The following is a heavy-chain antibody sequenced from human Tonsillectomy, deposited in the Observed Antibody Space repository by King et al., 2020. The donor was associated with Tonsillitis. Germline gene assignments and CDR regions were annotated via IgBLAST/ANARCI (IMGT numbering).Heavy chain of an antibody. CDR2: ISYSGST. V-gene: IGHV4-30-4*07. Sequence: QLQESGPGLVKPSQTLSLTCAVSGGSISSSDYSWNWIRQPPGKGLEWIGYISYSGSTCYNPSLKSRVTISLDTSKNQFSLKLSSVTAADTAVYYCARDGRSSWYYFDFWGQGTLVTVSS. CDR1: GGSISSSDYS. CDR3: ARDGRSSWYYFDF. D-gene: IGHD6-13*01. J-gene: IGHJ4*02.